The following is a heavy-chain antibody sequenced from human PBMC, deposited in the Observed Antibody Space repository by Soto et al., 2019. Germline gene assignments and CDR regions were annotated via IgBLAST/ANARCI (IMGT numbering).Heavy chain of an antibody. J-gene: IGHJ4*02. Sequence: EVQLVESGGGLVQPGGSLRLSCAASGFTVSGHSMSWVRQAPGKGLEWVSVIYSGGSTYYANSVTGRFTISRDNSRNTVYLQMNSLRAEDTAVYYCARDRAISDYRSSGALGLWGQGTLVSVSS. CDR1: GFTVSGHS. D-gene: IGHD6-6*01. CDR2: IYSGGST. CDR3: ARDRAISDYRSSGALGL. V-gene: IGHV3-66*01.